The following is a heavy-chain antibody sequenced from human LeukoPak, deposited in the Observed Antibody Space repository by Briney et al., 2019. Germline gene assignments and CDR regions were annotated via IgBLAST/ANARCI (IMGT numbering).Heavy chain of an antibody. Sequence: SVTVSCKASGGTFSSYAISWVRQAPGQGLEWMGGIIPIFGTANYAQKFQGRVTITADESTSTAYMELGSLRSEDTAVYYCAREPLTYYYDSSGYYSFYYWGQGTLVTVSS. CDR1: GGTFSSYA. J-gene: IGHJ4*02. V-gene: IGHV1-69*13. D-gene: IGHD3-22*01. CDR3: AREPLTYYYDSSGYYSFYY. CDR2: IIPIFGTA.